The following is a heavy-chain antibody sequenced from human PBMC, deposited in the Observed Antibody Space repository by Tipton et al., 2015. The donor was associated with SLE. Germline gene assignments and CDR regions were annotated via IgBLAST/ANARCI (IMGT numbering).Heavy chain of an antibody. CDR3: VKDDLVAGEVSGSYLAYYFDY. CDR2: ISSNGGST. Sequence: SLRLSCAASGFTFSSYAMHWVRQAPGKGLEYVSAISSNGGSTYYADSVKGRFTISRDNSKNTLYLQMSSLRAEDTAVYYCVKDDLVAGEVSGSYLAYYFDYWGQGTLVTVSS. CDR1: GFTFSSYA. V-gene: IGHV3-64D*06. D-gene: IGHD1-26*01. J-gene: IGHJ4*02.